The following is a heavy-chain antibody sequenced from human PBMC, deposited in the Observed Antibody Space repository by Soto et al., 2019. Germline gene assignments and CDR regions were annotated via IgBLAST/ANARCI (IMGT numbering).Heavy chain of an antibody. J-gene: IGHJ4*02. CDR3: ARVLPRRNSNSAFDY. V-gene: IGHV4-61*01. CDR2: VYYTGST. CDR1: GGSVSNGSYH. D-gene: IGHD6-13*01. Sequence: SETISVTWTVSGGSVSNGSYHWSWIRKPPGKGLEWIGYVYYTGSTNYNPSLKSRVHISIDTSKNEFYLNLTSVTAAETAIYYCARVLPRRNSNSAFDYWGQGTLVTVSS.